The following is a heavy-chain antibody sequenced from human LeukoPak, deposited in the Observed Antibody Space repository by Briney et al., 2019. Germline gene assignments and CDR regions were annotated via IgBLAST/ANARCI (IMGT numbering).Heavy chain of an antibody. J-gene: IGHJ4*02. D-gene: IGHD5-12*01. CDR3: AREDRGYDYFDY. CDR2: ISCSSSYI. Sequence: GGSLRLSCVASIFTFSKYSMNWVRQAPGKGLKWVSSISCSSSYIYYADSVKGRFTISRDNAKNSLYLQMNSLRAEDTAVYYCAREDRGYDYFDYWGQGTLVTVSS. CDR1: IFTFSKYS. V-gene: IGHV3-21*01.